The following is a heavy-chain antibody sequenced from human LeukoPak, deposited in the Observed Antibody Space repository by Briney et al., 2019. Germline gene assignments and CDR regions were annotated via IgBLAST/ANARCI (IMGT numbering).Heavy chain of an antibody. CDR2: IIPIFGTA. J-gene: IGHJ4*02. V-gene: IGHV1-69*05. CDR1: GGTFSSYA. CDR3: ATLEGAYSSSSAYYFVY. D-gene: IGHD6-6*01. Sequence: GASVKVSCKASGGTFSSYAISWGRQAPGQGLEWRGGIIPIFGTANYAQKFQGRVTITTDESTSTAYMDLGSLRSEDTAVYYCATLEGAYSSSSAYYFVYWGQGTLVTVSS.